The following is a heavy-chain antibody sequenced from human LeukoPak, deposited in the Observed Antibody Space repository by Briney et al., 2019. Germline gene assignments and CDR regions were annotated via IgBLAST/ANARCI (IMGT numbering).Heavy chain of an antibody. V-gene: IGHV2-70*01. D-gene: IGHD1-26*01. Sequence: ESGPALVKPTQTLTLTCTFSGFSLSTSGMCVSWIRQPPGKALEWLALIDWDDDKYYSTSLKTRLTISKDTSKNQVVLTMTNMDPVDTATYYCAWCISGSYWDELGLFDYWGQGTLVTVSS. CDR3: AWCISGSYWDELGLFDY. CDR2: IDWDDDK. CDR1: GFSLSTSGMC. J-gene: IGHJ4*02.